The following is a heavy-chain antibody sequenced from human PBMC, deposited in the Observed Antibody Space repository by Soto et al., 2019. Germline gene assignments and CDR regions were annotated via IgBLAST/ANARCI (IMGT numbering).Heavy chain of an antibody. J-gene: IGHJ4*02. CDR2: IYWDDDE. CDR1: GFSLSSSGVA. D-gene: IGHD6-13*01. Sequence: QITLKESGPTLVKPTLTLTLTCSFSGFSLSSSGVAVGWIRQPPGKALEWLALIYWDDDERYSPSLHRRLTISKDTSQNQVVLRMTNMDPSDKGTYYCAHRRGAAAVAYWGQGTLVTVSS. CDR3: AHRRGAAAVAY. V-gene: IGHV2-5*02.